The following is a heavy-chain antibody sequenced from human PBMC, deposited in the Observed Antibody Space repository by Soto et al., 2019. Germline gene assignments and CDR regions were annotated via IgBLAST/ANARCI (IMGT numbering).Heavy chain of an antibody. CDR3: AREFCSGGNCYTYYFDP. CDR2: INTDGSNT. D-gene: IGHD2-15*01. Sequence: GGSLRLSCAASGLTFNRYWMHWVRHAPGKGLVWVSHINTDGSNTNYADSVKGRFAISRDNAKSTLFLQMNSLRDEDTAVYYCAREFCSGGNCYTYYFDPWGQGIPVTVSS. CDR1: GLTFNRYW. V-gene: IGHV3-74*01. J-gene: IGHJ5*02.